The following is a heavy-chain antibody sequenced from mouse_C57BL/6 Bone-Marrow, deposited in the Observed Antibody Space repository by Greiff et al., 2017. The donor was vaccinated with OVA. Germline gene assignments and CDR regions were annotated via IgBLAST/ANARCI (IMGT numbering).Heavy chain of an antibody. Sequence: QVQLQRPGAELVKPGASVKLSCKASGYTFTSYWMHWVKQRPGQGLEWIGMIHPNSGSTNYNEKFKSKATLTVDKSSSTAYMQLSSLTSEDSAVYYCARGGFYGSSYGYWGQGTTLTVSS. CDR2: IHPNSGST. V-gene: IGHV1-64*01. CDR3: ARGGFYGSSYGY. J-gene: IGHJ2*01. CDR1: GYTFTSYW. D-gene: IGHD1-1*01.